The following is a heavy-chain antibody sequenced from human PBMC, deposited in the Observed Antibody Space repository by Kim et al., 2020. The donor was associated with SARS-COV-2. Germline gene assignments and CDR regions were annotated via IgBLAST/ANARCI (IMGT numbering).Heavy chain of an antibody. CDR2: T. J-gene: IGHJ4*02. CDR3: ARSSSWYSYFDY. Sequence: TKYSQKFQGRVTITRDTSASTAYMELSSLRSEGTAVYYCARSSSWYSYFDYWGQGTLVTVSS. V-gene: IGHV1-3*01. D-gene: IGHD6-13*01.